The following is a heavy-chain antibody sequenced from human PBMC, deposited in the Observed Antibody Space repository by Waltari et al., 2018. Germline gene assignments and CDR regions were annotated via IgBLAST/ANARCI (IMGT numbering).Heavy chain of an antibody. CDR1: GFTFSSYS. D-gene: IGHD6-13*01. CDR2: ISSSSSYI. V-gene: IGHV3-21*01. J-gene: IGHJ4*02. CDR3: ARDYGASSSWPYYFDY. Sequence: EVQLVESGGGLVKPGGSLRLSCAASGFTFSSYSMNWVRQAPGKGLEWVSSISSSSSYIDYADSVKGRFTISRDNAKNSLYLKMNSLRAEDTAVYYCARDYGASSSWPYYFDYWGQGTLVTVSS.